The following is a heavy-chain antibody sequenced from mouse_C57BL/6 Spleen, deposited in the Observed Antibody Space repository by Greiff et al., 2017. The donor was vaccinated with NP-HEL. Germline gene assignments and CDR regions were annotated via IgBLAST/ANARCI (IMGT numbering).Heavy chain of an antibody. CDR2: IDPSDSYT. V-gene: IGHV1-69*01. Sequence: QVQLQQPGAELVMPGASVKLSCKASGYTFTSYWMHWVKQRPGQGLEWIGEIDPSDSYTNYNQKFKGKSTLTVDKSSSTAYMQLSSLTSEDSAVYYCARRGNYVDAMDYWGQGTSVTVSS. CDR3: ARRGNYVDAMDY. J-gene: IGHJ4*01. D-gene: IGHD2-1*01. CDR1: GYTFTSYW.